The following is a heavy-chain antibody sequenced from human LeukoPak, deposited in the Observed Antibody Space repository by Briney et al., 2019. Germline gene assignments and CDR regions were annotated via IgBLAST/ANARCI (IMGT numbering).Heavy chain of an antibody. D-gene: IGHD3-22*01. J-gene: IGHJ4*02. Sequence: PGGSLRLSCGAYGFPFNCYWMHWVRQATGKVLVWVSRINTAGSRTSYADTVQGRVTISTDDAKNTLYMQMSSLRAEDTAVYYCARQHLTNSSWAIGIWVQGTLVTVSA. V-gene: IGHV3-74*01. CDR1: GFPFNCYW. CDR2: INTAGSRT. CDR3: ARQHLTNSSWAIGI.